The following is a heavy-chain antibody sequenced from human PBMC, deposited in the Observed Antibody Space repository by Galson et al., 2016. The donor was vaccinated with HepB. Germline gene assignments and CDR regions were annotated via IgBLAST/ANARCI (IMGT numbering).Heavy chain of an antibody. D-gene: IGHD4-11*01. J-gene: IGHJ4*01. V-gene: IGHV3-7*02. CDR3: AATTVGSGGTRRFDH. CDR2: VSPNGGEE. Sequence: SLRLSCAASGFTFTNYWMNWVRQTPGKGLERVANVSPNGGEEYYVDSVKGRFTISRDNAGTSLFLQMDSLRVDDTAVYYCAATTVGSGGTRRFDHWGHGILDTVSS. CDR1: GFTFTNYW.